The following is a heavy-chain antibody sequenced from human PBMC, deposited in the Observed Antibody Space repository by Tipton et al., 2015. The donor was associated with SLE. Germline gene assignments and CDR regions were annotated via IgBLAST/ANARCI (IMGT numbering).Heavy chain of an antibody. CDR2: ISYSGST. Sequence: TLSLTCTVSGDSLTSDYWTWIRQPPGKGLEWIGYISYSGSTDYNPSVRSRVTISVDTSKNQFSLKLSSVTAADTAVYYCARSRCSGGSCYGLDYWGQGTLVTVSS. CDR1: GDSLTSDY. J-gene: IGHJ4*02. V-gene: IGHV4-59*08. CDR3: ARSRCSGGSCYGLDY. D-gene: IGHD2-15*01.